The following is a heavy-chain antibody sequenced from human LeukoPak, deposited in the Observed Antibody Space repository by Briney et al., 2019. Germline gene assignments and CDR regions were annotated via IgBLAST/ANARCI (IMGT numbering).Heavy chain of an antibody. V-gene: IGHV4-34*01. D-gene: IGHD3-10*01. CDR2: INHSGST. Sequence: SETLSLTCTVFGGSISSYYWSWIRQPPGKGLEWIGEINHSGSTYYNPSLKSRVTISVDRSKNQFSLKLSSVTAADTAVYYCASTKGFGEFFDYWGQGTLVTVSS. CDR3: ASTKGFGEFFDY. CDR1: GGSISSYY. J-gene: IGHJ4*02.